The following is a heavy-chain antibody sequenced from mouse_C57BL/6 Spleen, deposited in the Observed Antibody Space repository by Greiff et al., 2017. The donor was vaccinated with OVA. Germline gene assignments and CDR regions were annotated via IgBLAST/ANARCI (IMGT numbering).Heavy chain of an antibody. Sequence: EVQLKESGPGLVKPSQSLSLTCSVTGYSITSGYYWNWIRQFPGNKLEWMGYISYDGSNNYNPSLKNRISITRDTSKNQFFLKLNSVTTEDTATYYCARDTLYDYDPWYFDVWGTGTTVTVSS. CDR1: GYSITSGYY. CDR2: ISYDGSN. D-gene: IGHD2-4*01. J-gene: IGHJ1*03. V-gene: IGHV3-6*01. CDR3: ARDTLYDYDPWYFDV.